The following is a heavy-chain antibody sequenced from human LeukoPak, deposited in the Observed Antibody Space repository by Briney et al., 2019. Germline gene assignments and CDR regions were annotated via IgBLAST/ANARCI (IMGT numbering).Heavy chain of an antibody. CDR1: GYSFTSYW. D-gene: IGHD3-22*01. J-gene: IGHJ4*02. V-gene: IGHV5-51*01. CDR2: IYPGDSDT. CDR3: ARSPGDYYDSSGYYY. Sequence: GESLKISCKGSGYSFTSYWIGWVRQMPGKGLEWMGIIYPGDSDTRYSPSFQGQVTISADKSISTAYLQWSCLKASDTAMYYCARSPGDYYDSSGYYYWGQGTLVTVSS.